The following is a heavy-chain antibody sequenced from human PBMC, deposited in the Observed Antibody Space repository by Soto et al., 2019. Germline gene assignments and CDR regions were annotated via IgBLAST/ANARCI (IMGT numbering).Heavy chain of an antibody. J-gene: IGHJ4*02. CDR2: ILVGGST. Sequence: GGSLRLSCAVSGFICSSYDMSWVRQAPGKGLEWVSTILVGGSTHYEDSVRGRFTISRDNANNSVYLQMDSLRAEDTALYYCTRAAWFPYLSFYWGQGALVTVSS. V-gene: IGHV3-48*03. D-gene: IGHD3-10*01. CDR1: GFICSSYD. CDR3: TRAAWFPYLSFY.